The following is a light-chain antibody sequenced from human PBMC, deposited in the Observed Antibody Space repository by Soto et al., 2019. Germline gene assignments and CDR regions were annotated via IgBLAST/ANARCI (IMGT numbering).Light chain of an antibody. Sequence: MVLTQSPATLSLSPGERATLSYRASQSVSSYLAWYQQKPGQAPRLLIYDASNRATGIPARFSGSGSGTDLTLTISSLEPEDFAVYYCQQRSNWPWTFGQGTKVDIK. CDR3: QQRSNWPWT. V-gene: IGKV3-11*01. J-gene: IGKJ1*01. CDR2: DAS. CDR1: QSVSSY.